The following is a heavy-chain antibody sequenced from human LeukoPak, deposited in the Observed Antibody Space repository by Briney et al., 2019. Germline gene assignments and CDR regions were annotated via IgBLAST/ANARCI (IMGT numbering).Heavy chain of an antibody. Sequence: GGSLRLSCAASRFTFSSDAMSWVRQAPGKGLEWVSAISGSGGSTYYADSVKGRFTISRDNSKNTLYLQMNSLRAEDTAVYYCAKGRRITMIVVVTNPFDYWGQGTLVTVSS. CDR1: RFTFSSDA. J-gene: IGHJ4*02. CDR3: AKGRRITMIVVVTNPFDY. V-gene: IGHV3-23*01. D-gene: IGHD3-22*01. CDR2: ISGSGGST.